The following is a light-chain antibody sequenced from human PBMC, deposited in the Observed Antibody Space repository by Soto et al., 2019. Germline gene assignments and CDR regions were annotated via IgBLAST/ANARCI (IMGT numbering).Light chain of an antibody. CDR3: QQYGSSTLWT. Sequence: EIGLTPPPGTPDLSPVERATLSCRARQSVRSSYVAWYEQKPGQAPRLVIYGASSRATGIPDRFSGSGSGTDFTLIISRLEPEDFAVYYCQQYGSSTLWTFGQGTMVDI. CDR2: GAS. J-gene: IGKJ1*01. CDR1: QSVRSSY. V-gene: IGKV3-20*01.